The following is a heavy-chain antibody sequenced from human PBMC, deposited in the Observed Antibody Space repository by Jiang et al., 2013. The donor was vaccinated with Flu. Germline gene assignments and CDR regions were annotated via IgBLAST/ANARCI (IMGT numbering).Heavy chain of an antibody. CDR1: GYTFTSYY. Sequence: GAEVKKPGASVKVSCKASGYTFTSYYMHWVRQAPGQGLEWMGIINPSGGSTSYAQKFQGRVTMTRDTSTSTVYMELSSLRSEDTAVYYCASPTPRYDILTGYYKAHYYGMDVWGQGTTVTVSS. CDR2: INPSGGST. CDR3: ASPTPRYDILTGYYKAHYYGMDV. J-gene: IGHJ6*02. V-gene: IGHV1-46*03. D-gene: IGHD3-9*01.